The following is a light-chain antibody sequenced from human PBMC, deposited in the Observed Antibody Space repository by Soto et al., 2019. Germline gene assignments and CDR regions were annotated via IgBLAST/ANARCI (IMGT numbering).Light chain of an antibody. CDR3: QQYNSYPYT. CDR2: KAS. CDR1: QSISSW. V-gene: IGKV1-5*03. J-gene: IGKJ2*01. Sequence: DIQMTQSPSTLSASVGDRVTITCRASQSISSWLAWYQQKPGKAPKLLIYKASSLESGVPTRFSGSGSGTEFTLTISSLQPDDFATYYCQQYNSYPYTFGQGTKLEIK.